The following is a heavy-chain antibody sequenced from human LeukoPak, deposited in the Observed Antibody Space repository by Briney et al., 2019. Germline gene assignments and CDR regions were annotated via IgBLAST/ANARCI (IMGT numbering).Heavy chain of an antibody. CDR1: GGSISSGGYY. D-gene: IGHD5-24*01. Sequence: PSQTLSLTCTVSGGSISSGGYYWSWIRQHPGQGLEWIGYIYYSGSTNYNPSLKSRVTISVDTSKNQFSLKLSSVTAADTAVYYCARSMGGRWLQLGYFDYWGQGTLVTVSS. V-gene: IGHV4-61*08. J-gene: IGHJ4*02. CDR3: ARSMGGRWLQLGYFDY. CDR2: IYYSGST.